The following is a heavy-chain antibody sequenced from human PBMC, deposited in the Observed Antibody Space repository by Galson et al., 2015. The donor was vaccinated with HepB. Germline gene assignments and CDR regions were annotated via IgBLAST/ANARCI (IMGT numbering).Heavy chain of an antibody. CDR3: TTGSTYYYGSGSYIDY. V-gene: IGHV3-15*01. CDR2: IKSKTDGGTT. J-gene: IGHJ4*02. D-gene: IGHD3-10*01. CDR1: GFTLSNAW. Sequence: SLRLSCAASGFTLSNAWMSWVRQAPGKGLEWVGRIKSKTDGGTTDYAAPVKGRFTISRDDSKNTLYLQMNSLKTEDTAVYYCTTGSTYYYGSGSYIDYWGQGTLVTVSP.